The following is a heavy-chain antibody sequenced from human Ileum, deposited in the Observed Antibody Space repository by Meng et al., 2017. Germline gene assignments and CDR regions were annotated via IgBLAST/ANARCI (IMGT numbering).Heavy chain of an antibody. D-gene: IGHD3-10*01. J-gene: IGHJ4*02. CDR2: ISPYSGDT. V-gene: IGHV1-2*06. CDR1: GYNFAAYY. Sequence: QVQLVQSGAEVKKPGASVKVSCKPSGYNFAAYYVHWVRQAPGQGLEWMGRISPYSGDTNYAQMFRGRVTVTSDTSISTAYVELSRLTSDDTALYFCAREANLHGSGSSGFCDYWGQGTLVTVSS. CDR3: AREANLHGSGSSGFCDY.